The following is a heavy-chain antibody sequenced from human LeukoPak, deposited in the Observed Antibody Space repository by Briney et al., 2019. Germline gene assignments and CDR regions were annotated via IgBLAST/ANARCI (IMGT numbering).Heavy chain of an antibody. D-gene: IGHD6-6*01. CDR1: GGSISSSSYY. V-gene: IGHV4-39*01. J-gene: IGHJ4*02. CDR3: ARLDYSDSSLDY. CDR2: IYYSGST. Sequence: PSETLSLTCTVSGGSISSSSYYWGWIRQPPGKELEWIGNIYYSGSTYYNPSLKSRVTISVDTSQNQFSLSLSSVTAADTAVYYCARLDYSDSSLDYWGQGTLVTVSS.